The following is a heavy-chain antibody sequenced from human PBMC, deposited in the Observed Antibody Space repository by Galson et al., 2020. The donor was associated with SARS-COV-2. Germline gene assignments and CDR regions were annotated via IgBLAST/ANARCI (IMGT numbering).Heavy chain of an antibody. V-gene: IGHV1-69*13. CDR3: ANGRLRYFDWLLRSDYYYYMDV. CDR1: GGTFSSYA. CDR2: IIPIFGTA. Sequence: SVKDSCKASGGTFSSYAISWVRQAPGQGLEWMGGIIPIFGTANYAQKFQGRVTITADESTSTAYMELSSLRSEDTAVYYCANGRLRYFDWLLRSDYYYYMDVWGKGTTVTVSS. J-gene: IGHJ6*03. D-gene: IGHD3-9*01.